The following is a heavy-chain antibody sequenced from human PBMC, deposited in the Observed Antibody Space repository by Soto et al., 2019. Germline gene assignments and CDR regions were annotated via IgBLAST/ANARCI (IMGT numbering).Heavy chain of an antibody. Sequence: QVQLQESGPGLVKPSQTLSLTCTVSGGPINSGEYYWSWIRQPPGKGLEWLGYIYYSGSTYYNPSLKSRGSISMDKSKSQFSLNLPSVTAAYTAVYYCARDTRYNWNYFDYWGQGILVAVSS. J-gene: IGHJ4*02. CDR2: IYYSGST. V-gene: IGHV4-30-4*01. D-gene: IGHD1-20*01. CDR3: ARDTRYNWNYFDY. CDR1: GGPINSGEYY.